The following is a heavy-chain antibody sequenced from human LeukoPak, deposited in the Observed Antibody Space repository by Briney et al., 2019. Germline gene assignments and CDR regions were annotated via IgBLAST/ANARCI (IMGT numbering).Heavy chain of an antibody. D-gene: IGHD3-10*01. V-gene: IGHV4-4*07. CDR3: ARVGYYYGSGSQELYYYYMDV. CDR1: GGSISSYY. J-gene: IGHJ6*03. CDR2: IYTSGST. Sequence: SETLSLTCTVSGGSISSYYRSWIRQPAGKGLEWIGRIYTSGSTNYNPSLKSRVTMSVDTSKNQFSLKLSSVTAADTAVYYCARVGYYYGSGSQELYYYYMDVWGKGTTVTVSS.